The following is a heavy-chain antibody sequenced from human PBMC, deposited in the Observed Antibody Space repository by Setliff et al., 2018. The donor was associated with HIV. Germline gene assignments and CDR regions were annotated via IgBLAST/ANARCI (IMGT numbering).Heavy chain of an antibody. J-gene: IGHJ4*02. CDR2: IHTSGST. Sequence: SETLSLTCTVSGGSISSGSYYWSWIRQPAGKGLEWIGHIHTSGSTKCNPSLKSRVTISADTSKNQFSLNLSPVTAAETAVYYCARHAAGPDGPFDYWGQGTLVTVPQ. V-gene: IGHV4-61*09. CDR1: GGSISSGSYY. CDR3: ARHAAGPDGPFDY. D-gene: IGHD2-2*01.